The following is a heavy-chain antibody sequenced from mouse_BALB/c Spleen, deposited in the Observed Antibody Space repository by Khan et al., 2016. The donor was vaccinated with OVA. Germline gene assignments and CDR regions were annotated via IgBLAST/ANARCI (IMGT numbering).Heavy chain of an antibody. CDR3: ARGGYSGTMDY. Sequence: QIQLVQSGPELKKPGETVKISCKASGYTFTNYGMNWVKQTPGKGLKWMGWINTYTGEPTYADDFKGRVAFSLETSASTAYLQINNLQHEDTATNVSARGGYSGTMDYWGQGTSVTVSS. V-gene: IGHV9-3-1*01. J-gene: IGHJ4*01. CDR1: GYTFTNYG. D-gene: IGHD1-1*02. CDR2: INTYTGEP.